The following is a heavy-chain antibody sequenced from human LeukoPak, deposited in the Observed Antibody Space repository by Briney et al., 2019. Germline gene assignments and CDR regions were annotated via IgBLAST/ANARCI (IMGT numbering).Heavy chain of an antibody. V-gene: IGHV4-34*01. CDR3: ARGSSSTFDY. CDR1: GGSFSGYY. D-gene: IGHD6-6*01. Sequence: SETLSLTCAVYGGSFSGYYWSWIRQPPGKGLEWIGEINHSGSANYNPSLKSRVTISVDTSKNQFSLKLSSVTAADTAVYYCARGSSSTFDYWGQGTLVTVSS. J-gene: IGHJ4*02. CDR2: INHSGSA.